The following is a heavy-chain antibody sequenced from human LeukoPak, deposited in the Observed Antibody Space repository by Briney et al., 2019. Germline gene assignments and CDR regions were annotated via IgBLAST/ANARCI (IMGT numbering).Heavy chain of an antibody. D-gene: IGHD3-22*01. CDR3: ARAALYYGSSGLLGH. J-gene: IGHJ4*02. CDR2: ISADTVNT. V-gene: IGHV1-18*01. CDR1: GYTFSSFG. Sequence: ASVKLSCKATGYTFSSFGISWVRQAPGQGLEWLGWISADTVNTKYTEKLQGRVTMTRDTSTSTAYMELRSLRSDDTAVYYCARAALYYGSSGLLGHWGQGTLVTVSS.